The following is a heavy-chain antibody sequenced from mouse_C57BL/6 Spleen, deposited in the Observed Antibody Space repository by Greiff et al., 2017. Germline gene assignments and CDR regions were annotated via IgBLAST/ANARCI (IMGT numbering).Heavy chain of an antibody. Sequence: VQLQQPGAELVMPGASVKLSCKASGYTFTSYWMHWVKQRPGQGLEWIGEIDPSDSYTNYNQKFKGKSTLTVDKSSSTAYMQLSSLTSEDSAVYYCARRLSTTEVAFYWYFDVWGTGTTVTVSS. D-gene: IGHD1-1*01. V-gene: IGHV1-69*01. CDR2: IDPSDSYT. CDR3: ARRLSTTEVAFYWYFDV. CDR1: GYTFTSYW. J-gene: IGHJ1*03.